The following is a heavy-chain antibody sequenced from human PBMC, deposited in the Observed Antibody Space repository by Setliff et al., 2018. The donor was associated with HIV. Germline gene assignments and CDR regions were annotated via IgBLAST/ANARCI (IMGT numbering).Heavy chain of an antibody. Sequence: SETLSLTCTVSGGSISSSSYYWGWIRQPPGKGLERIGSIYYSGSTYYNPSLKSRVTISVDTSKNQFSLKLSSVTAADTAVYYCARHLYGGYTGGFDYWGQGTLVTVSS. CDR2: IYYSGST. CDR1: GGSISSSSYY. V-gene: IGHV4-39*01. D-gene: IGHD5-12*01. J-gene: IGHJ4*02. CDR3: ARHLYGGYTGGFDY.